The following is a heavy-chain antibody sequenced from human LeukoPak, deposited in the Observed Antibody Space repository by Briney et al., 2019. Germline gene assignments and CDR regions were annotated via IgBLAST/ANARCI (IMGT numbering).Heavy chain of an antibody. CDR3: ASPRGNYGAYAFDI. V-gene: IGHV3-23*01. CDR1: GLTFRSYA. J-gene: IGHJ3*02. Sequence: GGSLRLSCAASGLTFRSYAMNWVRPAPGKGLEWVSAISGSGGNTYYADSVKGRFTISRYNSKNTQYLQMNSLRAEDTAVYYCASPRGNYGAYAFDIWGQGTMVTVSS. D-gene: IGHD4-17*01. CDR2: ISGSGGNT.